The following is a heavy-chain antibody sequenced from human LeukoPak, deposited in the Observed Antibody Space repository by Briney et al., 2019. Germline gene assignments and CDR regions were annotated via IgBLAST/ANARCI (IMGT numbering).Heavy chain of an antibody. CDR3: ARSGWSGFDD. V-gene: IGHV4-34*01. D-gene: IGHD6-19*01. CDR2: INHSGST. Sequence: PSETLSLTCAVYGGSFSGYYWTWIRQPPGKGLEWIGEINHSGSTNYNPSLKSRVTISVDTSKNQFSLKLSSVTAADTAVYYCARSGWSGFDDWGQGTLVTVSS. CDR1: GGSFSGYY. J-gene: IGHJ4*02.